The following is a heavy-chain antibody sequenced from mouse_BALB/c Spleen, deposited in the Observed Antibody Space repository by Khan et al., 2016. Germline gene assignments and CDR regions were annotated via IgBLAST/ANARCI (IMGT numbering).Heavy chain of an antibody. J-gene: IGHJ1*01. CDR1: GYTFTSYW. D-gene: IGHD1-1*02. V-gene: IGHV1S41*01. Sequence: DLVKPGASVKLSCKASGYTFTSYWINWIKQRPGQGLEWIGRFAPGSNNSYYNEMFKVKAKMTVDTSSRTAYIQLSSLSSEDSAVYFCARGGTYSRYWYFDVWGAGTAVTVSS. CDR2: FAPGSNNS. CDR3: ARGGTYSRYWYFDV.